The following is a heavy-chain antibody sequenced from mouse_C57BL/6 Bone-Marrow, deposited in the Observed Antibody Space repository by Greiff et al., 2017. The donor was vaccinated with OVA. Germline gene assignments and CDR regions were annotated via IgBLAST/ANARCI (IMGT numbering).Heavy chain of an antibody. D-gene: IGHD1-1*01. J-gene: IGHJ2*01. CDR2: IRNKPNGSTT. Sequence: EVMLVESGGGLVQPGDSLSLSCAASGFTFTNYYMSWVRQPPGKELEWLAFIRNKPNGSTTEYSASVKGRFTISRDNSQSILYLQMNALRAEDSATYYCARYKGRVAVDYFDYWGQGTALTVSS. CDR1: GFTFTNYY. V-gene: IGHV7-3*01. CDR3: ARYKGRVAVDYFDY.